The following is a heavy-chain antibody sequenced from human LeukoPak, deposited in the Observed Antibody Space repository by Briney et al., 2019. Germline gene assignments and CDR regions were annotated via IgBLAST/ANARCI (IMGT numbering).Heavy chain of an antibody. Sequence: PGGSLRLSCAASGFAFSSYGMHWVRQAPGKGLEWVAVIWYDGSNKYYADSVKGRFTISRDNSKNTLYLQMNSLRAEDTAVHYCARDHHYYDSSGTFDYWGQGTLVTVSS. J-gene: IGHJ4*02. D-gene: IGHD3-22*01. CDR3: ARDHHYYDSSGTFDY. CDR1: GFAFSSYG. CDR2: IWYDGSNK. V-gene: IGHV3-33*01.